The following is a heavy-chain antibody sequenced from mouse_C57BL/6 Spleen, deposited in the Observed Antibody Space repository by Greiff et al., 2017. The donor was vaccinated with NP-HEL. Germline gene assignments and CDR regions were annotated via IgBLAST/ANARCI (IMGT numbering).Heavy chain of an antibody. V-gene: IGHV3-6*01. CDR3: ARESRITSGYFDV. J-gene: IGHJ1*03. CDR2: ISYDGSN. CDR1: GYSITSGYY. Sequence: EVKLQESGPGLVKPSQSLSLTCSVTGYSITSGYYWNWIRQFPGNKLEWMGYISYDGSNNYNPSLKNRISITRDTSKNQFFLKLNSVTTEDTATYYCARESRITSGYFDVWGTGTTVTVSS. D-gene: IGHD1-1*01.